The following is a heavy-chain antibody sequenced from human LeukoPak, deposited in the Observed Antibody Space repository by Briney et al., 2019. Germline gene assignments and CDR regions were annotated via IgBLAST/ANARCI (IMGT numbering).Heavy chain of an antibody. V-gene: IGHV4-34*01. J-gene: IGHJ3*02. CDR1: GGSFSGYY. D-gene: IGHD3-22*01. CDR2: INHSGST. CDR3: ARAPAYYYDSSGFRAFDI. Sequence: SETLSLTCAVYGGSFSGYYWSWIRQPPGKGLEWIGEINHSGSTNYNPSLKSRVTISVDTSKSQFSLKLSSVTAADTAVYYCARAPAYYYDSSGFRAFDIWGQGTMVTVSS.